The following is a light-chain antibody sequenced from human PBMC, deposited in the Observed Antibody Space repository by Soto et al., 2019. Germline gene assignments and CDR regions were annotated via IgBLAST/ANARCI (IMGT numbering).Light chain of an antibody. Sequence: EIVMRESTANLSSSRLEIENISCMASQSVSSNLAWYQQRPGQAPRLLVYGASTRATGIPARFSGSGSGTEFTLTIRSLQSEDFAVYYCQHYHNWPPWKCGKGTTVDIK. V-gene: IGKV3-15*01. CDR2: GAS. J-gene: IGKJ1*01. CDR3: QHYHNWPPWK. CDR1: QSVSSN.